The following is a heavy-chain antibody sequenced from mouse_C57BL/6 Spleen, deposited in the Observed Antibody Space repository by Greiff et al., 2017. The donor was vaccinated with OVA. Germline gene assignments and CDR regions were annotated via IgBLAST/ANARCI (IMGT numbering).Heavy chain of an antibody. CDR3: TRNGYYEAY. CDR1: GFTFSDAW. Sequence: EVKLEESGGGLVQPGGSMKLSCAASGFTFSDAWMDWVRQSPEKGLEWVAEIRNKANNHATYYAESVKGRFTISRDDSKSSVYLQMNSLRAEDTGIYYCTRNGYYEAYWGQGTLVTVSA. V-gene: IGHV6-6*01. J-gene: IGHJ3*01. D-gene: IGHD2-3*01. CDR2: IRNKANNHAT.